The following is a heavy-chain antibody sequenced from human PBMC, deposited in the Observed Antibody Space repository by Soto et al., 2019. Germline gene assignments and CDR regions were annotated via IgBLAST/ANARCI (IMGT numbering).Heavy chain of an antibody. Sequence: GGSLRLSCAASGFTFSSYGMHWVRQAPGKGLEWVAVISYDGSNKYYADSVKGRFTISRDNSKNTLYLQMNSLRAEDTAVYYCAKEGVDAILASGWQRRSYYYGMDVWGQGTTVTVSS. J-gene: IGHJ6*02. V-gene: IGHV3-30*18. CDR2: ISYDGSNK. CDR3: AKEGVDAILASGWQRRSYYYGMDV. D-gene: IGHD6-19*01. CDR1: GFTFSSYG.